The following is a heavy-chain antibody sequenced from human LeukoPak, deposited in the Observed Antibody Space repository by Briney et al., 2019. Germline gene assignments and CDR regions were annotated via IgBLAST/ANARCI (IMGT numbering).Heavy chain of an antibody. V-gene: IGHV1-2*02. Sequence: GASVKVSCKASGYTFTGYYMYWARQAPGQGLEWMGWINPNSGGTNYAQKFQGRVTMTRDTSISTAYMELSRLRSDDTAVYYCARTPAVRGGRGLNWFDPWGQGTLVTVSS. D-gene: IGHD3-10*01. J-gene: IGHJ5*02. CDR1: GYTFTGYY. CDR2: INPNSGGT. CDR3: ARTPAVRGGRGLNWFDP.